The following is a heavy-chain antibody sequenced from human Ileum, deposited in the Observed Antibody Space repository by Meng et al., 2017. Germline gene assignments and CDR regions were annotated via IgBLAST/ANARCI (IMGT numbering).Heavy chain of an antibody. Sequence: QVQLQDSAPRLLRPSGTLPLTGAVSGTWWSWVRQPPGKGLEWIGEIFQSGRTNYNPSLKSRVTISIDKSKSQISLQLSAVTAADTAVYSCATSNDRDVYYLGYWGQGTLVTVSS. D-gene: IGHD3-22*01. CDR1: GTW. CDR2: IFQSGRT. J-gene: IGHJ4*02. CDR3: ATSNDRDVYYLGY. V-gene: IGHV4-4*02.